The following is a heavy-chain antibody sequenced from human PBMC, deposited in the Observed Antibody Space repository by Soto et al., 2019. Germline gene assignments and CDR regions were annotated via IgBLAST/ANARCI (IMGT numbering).Heavy chain of an antibody. CDR3: ASQRSRGLTISQMDV. Sequence: SETLSLTCTVSGGSISSYYWSWIRQPPGKGPEWIGYIYYSGSTNYNPSLKSRVTISVDTSKNQFSLKLSSVTAADTAVYSCASQRSRGLTISQMDVWGQGTTVTVSS. J-gene: IGHJ6*02. V-gene: IGHV4-59*01. D-gene: IGHD3-3*01. CDR1: GGSISSYY. CDR2: IYYSGST.